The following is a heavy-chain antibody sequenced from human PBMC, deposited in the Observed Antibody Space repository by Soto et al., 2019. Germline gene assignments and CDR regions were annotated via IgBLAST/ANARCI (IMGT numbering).Heavy chain of an antibody. CDR3: ARDLGGGDYYGSGMDV. Sequence: ASVKVSCKASGYTFTGYYMHWVRQAPGQGLEWMGWINPNSGGTNYAQKFQGWVTMTRDTSISTAYMELSRLRSDDTAVYYCARDLGGGDYYGSGMDVWGQGTTVTVSS. CDR1: GYTFTGYY. D-gene: IGHD3-10*01. CDR2: INPNSGGT. V-gene: IGHV1-2*04. J-gene: IGHJ6*02.